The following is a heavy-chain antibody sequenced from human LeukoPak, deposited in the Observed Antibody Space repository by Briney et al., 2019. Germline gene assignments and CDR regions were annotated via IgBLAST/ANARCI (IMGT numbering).Heavy chain of an antibody. CDR3: AREHGSGSYYNVLFGLGPSDAFDI. CDR1: GYTFTGYY. J-gene: IGHJ3*02. CDR2: INPNSGGT. Sequence: ASVKVSCKASGYTFTGYYMHWVRQAPGQGLEWMGWINPNSGGTNYAQKFQGRVTMTRDTSISTAYMELSGLRSDDTAVYYCAREHGSGSYYNVLFGLGPSDAFDIWGQGTMVTVSS. V-gene: IGHV1-2*02. D-gene: IGHD3-10*01.